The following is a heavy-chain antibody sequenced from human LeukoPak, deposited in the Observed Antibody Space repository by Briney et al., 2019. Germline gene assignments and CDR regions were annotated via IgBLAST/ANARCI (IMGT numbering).Heavy chain of an antibody. V-gene: IGHV4-38-2*02. CDR3: ARQTGSGLFILP. D-gene: IGHD3/OR15-3a*01. CDR2: IYHSGST. J-gene: IGHJ4*02. CDR1: GYSISSGYY. Sequence: PSETLSLTCTVSGYSISSGYYWGWIRPPPGKGLEWIGSIYHSGSTYYNPSLKSRVTISVDTSKNQFSLRLTSVTAADTAVYCCARQTGSGLFILPGGQGTLVTVSS.